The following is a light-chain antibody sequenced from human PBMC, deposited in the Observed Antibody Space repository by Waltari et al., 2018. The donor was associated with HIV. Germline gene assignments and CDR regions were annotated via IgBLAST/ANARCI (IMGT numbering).Light chain of an antibody. CDR1: LVVQAD. J-gene: IGLJ2*01. CDR3: QAWDNDYVV. CDR2: QND. Sequence: FEMSQPPPVSVSPGQTASLPCPGDLVVQADVFWYHLKSGQAPVLVLYQNDRRASWNAGRFSASKSGTTATLTISETQATDEDDFYCQAWDNDYVVFGGGTKLTVL. V-gene: IGLV3-1*01.